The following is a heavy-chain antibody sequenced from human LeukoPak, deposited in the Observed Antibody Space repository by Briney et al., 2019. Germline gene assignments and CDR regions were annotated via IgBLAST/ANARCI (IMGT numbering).Heavy chain of an antibody. CDR2: IYPDYSDT. CDR1: GYSFTSYW. Sequence: ESLKISRKGSGYSFTSYWIGLVRQVPGKGLEVVGIIYPDYSDTRYSPSLQCQVTISADKSISPAYLPWSSLKASDTAMYYCARASIAASPPDYWGQGPLVTVSS. V-gene: IGHV5-51*01. D-gene: IGHD6-6*01. CDR3: ARASIAASPPDY. J-gene: IGHJ4*02.